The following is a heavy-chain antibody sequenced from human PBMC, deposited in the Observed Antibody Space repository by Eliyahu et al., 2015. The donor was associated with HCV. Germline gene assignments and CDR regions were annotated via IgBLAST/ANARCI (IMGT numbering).Heavy chain of an antibody. J-gene: IGHJ4*02. CDR3: AKDKSSGSYYFDY. V-gene: IGHV3-43D*03. Sequence: EVQLVESGGVVVQPGGSLRLSCAASGFTXDXXXXXWVRQAPGKGLEWVSLISWDGGSTXYADSVKGRFTISRDNSKNSLYLQMNSLRAEDTALYYCAKDKSSGSYYFDYWGQGTLVTVSS. CDR2: ISWDGGST. D-gene: IGHD1-26*01. CDR1: GFTXDXXX.